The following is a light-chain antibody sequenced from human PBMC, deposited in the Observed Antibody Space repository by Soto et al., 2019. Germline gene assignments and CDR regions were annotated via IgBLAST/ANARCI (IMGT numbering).Light chain of an antibody. J-gene: IGLJ1*01. V-gene: IGLV1-47*01. Sequence: QSVLTQPRSASGTPGQRVTISCSGSSSNIGSNYVYWYQQLPGTAPKLLIYRNNQRPSGVPDRFSGSKSGTSASLAISGLRSEDEADYYCAAWDDSLSGYVFGTGTKLTVL. CDR3: AAWDDSLSGYV. CDR2: RNN. CDR1: SSNIGSNY.